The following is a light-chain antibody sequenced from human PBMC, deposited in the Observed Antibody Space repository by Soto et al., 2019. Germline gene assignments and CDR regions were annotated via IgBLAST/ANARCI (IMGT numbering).Light chain of an antibody. J-gene: IGKJ1*01. CDR1: QSVSSY. V-gene: IGKV3-11*01. CDR3: QQRSNWPPWT. CDR2: DAS. Sequence: EIVLTQSPATLSLSPGERATRSCRASQSVSSYLAWYQQKPGQAPRLLIYDASNRATGIPARFSGSGSGTDFTLTISSLEPEDFAVYYCQQRSNWPPWTFGQGTKADIK.